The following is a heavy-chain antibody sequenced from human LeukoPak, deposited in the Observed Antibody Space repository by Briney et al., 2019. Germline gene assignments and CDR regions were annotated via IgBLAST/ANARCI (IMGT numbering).Heavy chain of an antibody. CDR2: IYTSGST. D-gene: IGHD3-9*01. CDR1: GGSISSYY. Sequence: SETLSLTCTVSGGSISSYYWSWIRQPAGEGLEWIGRIYTSGSTNYNPSLKSRVTMSVDTSKNQFSLKLSSVTAADTAVYYCAREGYDILTGYDIGTFDYWGQGTPVTVSS. V-gene: IGHV4-4*07. CDR3: AREGYDILTGYDIGTFDY. J-gene: IGHJ4*02.